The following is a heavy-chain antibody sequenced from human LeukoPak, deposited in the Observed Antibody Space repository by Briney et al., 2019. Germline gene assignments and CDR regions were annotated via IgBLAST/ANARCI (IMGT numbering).Heavy chain of an antibody. J-gene: IGHJ4*02. CDR3: ARVRGLGVVSPYFDY. CDR1: GGSISSHC. V-gene: IGHV4-59*08. Sequence: SETLSLTCSVSGGSISSHCWGWVRRRPGKGLEWLGCNRYSGSTSYNPSLKGRVTISLDTSKTQFSLKLSSVTAADTAVYYCARVRGLGVVSPYFDYWGQGTLVTVSS. CDR2: NRYSGST. D-gene: IGHD3/OR15-3a*01.